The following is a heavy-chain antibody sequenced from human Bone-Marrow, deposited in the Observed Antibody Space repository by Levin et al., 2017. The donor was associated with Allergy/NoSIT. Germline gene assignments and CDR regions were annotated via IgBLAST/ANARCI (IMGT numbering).Heavy chain of an antibody. CDR2: IYWNDDK. J-gene: IGHJ4*02. Sequence: KSGPTLVKPTETLTLTCTVSGVSLSTSGVGVGWIRQPPGKALECLAVIYWNDDKGYSPSLKNRLTITRDASRNQVVLTMTNMDSVDTATYYCAHRGGATYFSASRSYFGGLFDYWGQGALVTVSS. CDR1: GVSLSTSGVG. D-gene: IGHD3-10*01. CDR3: AHRGGATYFSASRSYFGGLFDY. V-gene: IGHV2-5*01.